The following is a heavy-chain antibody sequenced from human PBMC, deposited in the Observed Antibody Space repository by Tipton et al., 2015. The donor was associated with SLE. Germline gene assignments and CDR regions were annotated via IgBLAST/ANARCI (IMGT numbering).Heavy chain of an antibody. J-gene: IGHJ3*01. V-gene: IGHV3-11*04. CDR2: ISRGGHTV. D-gene: IGHD3-10*01. Sequence: SLRLSCAASGFTFSDFYMSWIRQASGKGLEWISFISRGGHTVHYADSVKGRFTISRDNAKNSLYLQMNNLRGEDTAVYHCARRSGIGNGFDLWGQGTTVTVSS. CDR1: GFTFSDFY. CDR3: ARRSGIGNGFDL.